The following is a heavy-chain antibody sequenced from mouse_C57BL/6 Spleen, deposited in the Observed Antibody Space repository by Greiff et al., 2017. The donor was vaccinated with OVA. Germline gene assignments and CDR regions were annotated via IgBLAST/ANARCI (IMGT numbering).Heavy chain of an antibody. Sequence: EVKLMESGGGLVQPGGSMKLSCVASGFTFSNYWMNWVRQSPEKGLEWVAQIRLKSDNYAPHYAESVKGRFTISSDDSNSSVYLQMNNLRAEDTGIYYCTGGAWFAYWGQGTLVTVSA. CDR3: TGGAWFAY. V-gene: IGHV6-3*01. CDR2: IRLKSDNYAP. J-gene: IGHJ3*01. CDR1: GFTFSNYW.